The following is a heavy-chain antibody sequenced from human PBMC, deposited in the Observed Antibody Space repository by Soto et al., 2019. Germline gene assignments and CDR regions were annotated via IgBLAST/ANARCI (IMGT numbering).Heavy chain of an antibody. D-gene: IGHD3-10*01. J-gene: IGHJ4*02. CDR2: INTDGSST. V-gene: IGHV3-74*01. CDR3: AKRGVDTFGLSY. CDR1: GFTFSSFW. Sequence: EVQLVESGGGLVQPGGSLRLSCAVSGFTFSSFWMHWVRQAPGEGLVWVSRINTDGSSTSYADSVKGRFTISRDNAKNTLYLQMNILRVEDTAMYYCAKRGVDTFGLSYWGQGTLVTVSS.